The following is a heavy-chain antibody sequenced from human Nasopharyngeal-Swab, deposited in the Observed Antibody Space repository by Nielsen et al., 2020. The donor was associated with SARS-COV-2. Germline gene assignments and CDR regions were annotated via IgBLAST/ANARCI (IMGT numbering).Heavy chain of an antibody. V-gene: IGHV3-13*01. CDR2: IGTAGDT. D-gene: IGHD3-10*01. CDR3: ARGRAYGSGSYLWYFDL. J-gene: IGHJ2*01. CDR1: GFTFSSYD. Sequence: GESLKISCAASGFTFSSYDMHWVRQATGKGLEWVSAIGTAGDTYYPGSVKGRFTISRENAKNSLYLQMNSLRAGDTAVYYCARGRAYGSGSYLWYFDLWGRGTLVTVSS.